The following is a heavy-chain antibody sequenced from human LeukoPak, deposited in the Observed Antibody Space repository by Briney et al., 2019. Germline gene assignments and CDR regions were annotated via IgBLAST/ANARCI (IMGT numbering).Heavy chain of an antibody. CDR1: GGSISGYY. Sequence: RASETLSLTCTVSGGSISGYYWNWIRQPAGKGLEWIGHIYTSGTTNYNPSLKSRVTMSVDTSKNQFSLKLSSVTAADTAVYYCASQTYYGFWSGYSHFDYWGQGTLVTVSS. CDR2: IYTSGTT. J-gene: IGHJ4*02. D-gene: IGHD3-3*01. V-gene: IGHV4-4*07. CDR3: ASQTYYGFWSGYSHFDY.